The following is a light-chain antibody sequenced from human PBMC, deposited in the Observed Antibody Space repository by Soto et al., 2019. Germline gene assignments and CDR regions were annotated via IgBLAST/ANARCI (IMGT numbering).Light chain of an antibody. Sequence: SALTQPASVSGSPGQSITISCTGTSSDVGGYNYVSWYQQHPGKAPKLMIYDVSNRPSGVSNRFSGSKSGNTAYLASSGLQAEDEADYDCSSYTSSSPYVVFGGGTKRTVL. V-gene: IGLV2-14*01. CDR3: SSYTSSSPYVV. CDR1: SSDVGGYNY. J-gene: IGLJ2*01. CDR2: DVS.